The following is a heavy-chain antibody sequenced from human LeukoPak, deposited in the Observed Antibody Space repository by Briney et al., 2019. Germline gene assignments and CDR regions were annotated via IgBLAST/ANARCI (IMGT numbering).Heavy chain of an antibody. CDR2: IYYSGSA. CDR3: ARVELLWFGELSPRPCFDP. J-gene: IGHJ5*02. V-gene: IGHV4-39*07. Sequence: PSETLSLTCTVSGGSINSANYYWGWIRQPPGKGLEWIGSIYYSGSAYYSSSLKSRVTISVDTSKNQFSLKLSSVTAADTAVYYCARVELLWFGELSPRPCFDPWGQGTLVTVSS. CDR1: GGSINSANYY. D-gene: IGHD3-10*01.